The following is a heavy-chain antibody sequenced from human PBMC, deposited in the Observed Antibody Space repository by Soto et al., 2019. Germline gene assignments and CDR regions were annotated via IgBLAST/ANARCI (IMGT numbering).Heavy chain of an antibody. V-gene: IGHV1-8*01. CDR1: GYTFTSYD. J-gene: IGHJ6*03. CDR2: MNPSSGNT. D-gene: IGHD6-6*01. CDR3: ASSGYSSSTDDYYYYYMDV. Sequence: ASVKVSCKASGYTFTSYDINWVRQATGQGLEWMGWMNPSSGNTGYAQKFQGRVTMTRNTSISTAYMELSSLRSEDTAVYYCASSGYSSSTDDYYYYYMDVWGKGTTVTVSS.